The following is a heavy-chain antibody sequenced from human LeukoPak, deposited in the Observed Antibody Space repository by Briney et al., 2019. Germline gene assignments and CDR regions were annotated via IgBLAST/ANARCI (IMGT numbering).Heavy chain of an antibody. J-gene: IGHJ4*02. Sequence: GGSLRLSCAASGFTFSSYAMHWVRQAPGKGLEWVAVISSDGSNKYYADSVKGRFTISRDNSKNTLYLQMNSLRAEDTAVYYCAREFYDSSGYSFDYWGQGTLVTVSS. V-gene: IGHV3-30-3*01. CDR1: GFTFSSYA. CDR3: AREFYDSSGYSFDY. CDR2: ISSDGSNK. D-gene: IGHD3-22*01.